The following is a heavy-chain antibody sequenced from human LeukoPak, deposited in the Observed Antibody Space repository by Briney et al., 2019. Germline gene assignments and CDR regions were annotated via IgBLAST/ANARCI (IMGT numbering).Heavy chain of an antibody. CDR2: ISYDGSNK. V-gene: IGHV3-30*18. Sequence: GGSLRLSCAASGFTFSSYGMHWVRQAPGKGLEWVAVISYDGSNKYYADSVKGRFTISRDNSKNTLYLQMNSLRAEDTAVYYCAKDRKMATSWFDPWGQGTLVTVSS. CDR1: GFTFSSYG. CDR3: AKDRKMATSWFDP. J-gene: IGHJ5*02. D-gene: IGHD5-12*01.